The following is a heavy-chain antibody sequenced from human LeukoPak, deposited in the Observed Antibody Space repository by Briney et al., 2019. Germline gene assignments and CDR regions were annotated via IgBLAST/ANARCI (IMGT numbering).Heavy chain of an antibody. CDR3: AREEDSSGYYLDY. J-gene: IGHJ4*02. D-gene: IGHD3-22*01. CDR1: GFTFSSYS. CDR2: IWYDVSNK. Sequence: PGGSLRLSCAASGFTFSSYSMNWVRQAPGKGLEWVAVIWYDVSNKYYADSVKGRFTISRDNSKNTLYLQMNSLRAEDTAVYYCAREEDSSGYYLDYWGQGTLVTVSS. V-gene: IGHV3-33*08.